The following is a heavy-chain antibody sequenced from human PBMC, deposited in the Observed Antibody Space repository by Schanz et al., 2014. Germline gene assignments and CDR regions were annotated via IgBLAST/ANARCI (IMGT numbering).Heavy chain of an antibody. D-gene: IGHD2-21*01. CDR1: GFNFNNYD. CDR2: MNPKTGNT. J-gene: IGHJ6*03. Sequence: QVQLVQSGAEVKKPGASVKVSCTASGFNFNNYDINWVRQATGQGLEWMGWMNPKTGNTDHAQKFTGRVSMTWDTSTTHAYLDLSTLTSAQQGVYYCARALKGTVAIPGVIAAQNYYYMDVWGKGTTVTGSS. V-gene: IGHV1-8*01. CDR3: ARALKGTVAIPGVIAAQNYYYMDV.